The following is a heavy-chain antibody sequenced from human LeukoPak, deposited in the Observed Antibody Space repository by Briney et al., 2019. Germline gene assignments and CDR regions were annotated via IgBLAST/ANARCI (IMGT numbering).Heavy chain of an antibody. CDR1: GGSIRSYY. D-gene: IGHD1-26*01. J-gene: IGHJ4*02. Sequence: PSETLSLTCNVSGGSIRSYYWSWIRQPPGKGLEWIGYIYYSGSTNYNPSLKSRVTISVDTSKNQFSLKVTSVTAAGTAVYYCARKGSGSYFDYWGQGTLATVSS. CDR3: ARKGSGSYFDY. CDR2: IYYSGST. V-gene: IGHV4-59*01.